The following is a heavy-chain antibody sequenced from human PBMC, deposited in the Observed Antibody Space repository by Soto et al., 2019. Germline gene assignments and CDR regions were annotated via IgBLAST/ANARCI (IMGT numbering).Heavy chain of an antibody. Sequence: GGSLRLSCAASGLSFSSYCMNWVRQAPGKGLEWVAIIWSDGSNENYVDSVKGRFTISRDNSKNTLYLQMNSLGAEDTAVYYCARGLYYFDHWGQGTLVTVSS. CDR1: GLSFSSYC. V-gene: IGHV3-33*01. J-gene: IGHJ4*02. CDR2: IWSDGSNE. CDR3: ARGLYYFDH.